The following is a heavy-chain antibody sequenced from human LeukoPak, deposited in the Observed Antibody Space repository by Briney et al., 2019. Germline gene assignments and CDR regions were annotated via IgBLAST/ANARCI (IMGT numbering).Heavy chain of an antibody. D-gene: IGHD6-13*01. Sequence: GGSLRLSCAASGFTFSSYAMNWVRQAPGKGLEWVSVISGSGGSTYYADSVKGRFTISRDNSKNTLYQQMNSLRAEDTAVYYCAKGSGNWYLFDYWGQGTLVTVSS. V-gene: IGHV3-23*01. CDR1: GFTFSSYA. CDR2: ISGSGGST. CDR3: AKGSGNWYLFDY. J-gene: IGHJ4*02.